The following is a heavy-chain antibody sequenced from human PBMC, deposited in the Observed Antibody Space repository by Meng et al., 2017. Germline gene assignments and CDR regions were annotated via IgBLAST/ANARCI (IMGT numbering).Heavy chain of an antibody. CDR3: ARDHTKLDVDIVATDAFDI. CDR1: GFTFSSYG. J-gene: IGHJ3*02. CDR2: IKQDGSEK. V-gene: IGHV3-7*01. D-gene: IGHD5-12*01. Sequence: GESLKISCAASGFTFSSYGMHWVRQAPGKGLEWVANIKQDGSEKYYVDSVKGRFTISRDNAKNSLYLQMNSLRAEDTAVYYCARDHTKLDVDIVATDAFDIWGQGTMVTVSS.